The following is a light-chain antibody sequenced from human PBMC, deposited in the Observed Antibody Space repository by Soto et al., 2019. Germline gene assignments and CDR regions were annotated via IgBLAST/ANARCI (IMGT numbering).Light chain of an antibody. CDR3: QHYGNSLPYT. Sequence: EIVLTQSPDTLSLSPGERATLSCRASQSIRSSYLAWYQQKPGQAPRLLIYDASSRATGIADRFSGSGSGTDFTLAISRLEPEDFAVYYCQHYGNSLPYTFGQGTKLEI. J-gene: IGKJ2*01. CDR1: QSIRSSY. CDR2: DAS. V-gene: IGKV3-20*01.